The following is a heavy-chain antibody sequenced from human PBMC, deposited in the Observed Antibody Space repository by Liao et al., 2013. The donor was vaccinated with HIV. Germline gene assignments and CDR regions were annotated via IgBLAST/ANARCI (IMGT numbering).Heavy chain of an antibody. Sequence: QVQLQESGPGLVKPSQTLSLTCTVSGGSINSGDYYWNWIRQSPGKGLEWIGYIYYNGNTYYNPSLKSRATISLDTSNNQFSLRLISVTSADTAVYFCARGVRVGATDFYMDVWGKGTTVTVSS. CDR3: ARGVRVGATDFYMDV. CDR2: IYYNGNT. CDR1: GGSINSGDYY. D-gene: IGHD1-26*01. V-gene: IGHV4-30-4*08. J-gene: IGHJ6*03.